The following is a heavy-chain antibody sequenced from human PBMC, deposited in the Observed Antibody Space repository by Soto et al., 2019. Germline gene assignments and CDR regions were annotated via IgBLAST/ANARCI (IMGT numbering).Heavy chain of an antibody. CDR3: ARVQRYDSRTSSPPSYGMDV. V-gene: IGHV1-69*01. CDR1: GGTISSDS. Sequence: QVHLVQSGAEMKNPGSSVKVSCKGLGGTISSDSISWVRQAPGRGIEWLGVIIPVIGESNYAQRFQGRVPINADESITTAYFELSRLRPEDTAVYYCARVQRYDSRTSSPPSYGMDVWGQGTTVTVSS. D-gene: IGHD3-22*01. J-gene: IGHJ6*02. CDR2: IIPVIGES.